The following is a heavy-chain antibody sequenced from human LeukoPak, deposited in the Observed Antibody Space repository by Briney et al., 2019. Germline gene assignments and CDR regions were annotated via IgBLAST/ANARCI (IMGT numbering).Heavy chain of an antibody. J-gene: IGHJ4*02. CDR2: INRGGST. Sequence: SETLSLTCIVSGGSISSLNLWSWLRQPPGKGLEWVGEINRGGSTNYNPSLKNRVTISVDTSKNQFSLKLTSVTAADTAVYFCASGVGTGSYFNGDWGQGTLVTVSS. CDR1: GGSISSLNL. V-gene: IGHV4-4*02. D-gene: IGHD3-10*01. CDR3: ASGVGTGSYFNGD.